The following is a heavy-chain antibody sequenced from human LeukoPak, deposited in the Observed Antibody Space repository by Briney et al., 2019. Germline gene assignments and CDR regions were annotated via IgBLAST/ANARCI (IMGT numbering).Heavy chain of an antibody. Sequence: PSQTLSLTCTVSGGSISSYYWSWIRQPAGKGLEWIGRIYTSGSTNYNPSLKSRVTMSVDTSKNQFSLKLSSVTAADTAVYYCARGHLWFGEFGMDVWGQGTTVTVSS. D-gene: IGHD3-10*01. J-gene: IGHJ6*02. CDR2: IYTSGST. V-gene: IGHV4-4*07. CDR3: ARGHLWFGEFGMDV. CDR1: GGSISSYY.